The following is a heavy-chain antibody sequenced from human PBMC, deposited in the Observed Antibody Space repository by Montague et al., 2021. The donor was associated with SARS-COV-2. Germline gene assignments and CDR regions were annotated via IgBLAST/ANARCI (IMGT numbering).Heavy chain of an antibody. D-gene: IGHD1-26*01. CDR1: GGSVSATDYY. CDR2: TVQSVNT. V-gene: IGHV4-39*01. Sequence: SETLSLTCAVSGGSVSATDYYWGWVRRPLRKGQARLGTTVQSVNTFSNPSIKSRLSIFVHATMNEVSLSLAFVTAAATAIYYCGRGPLSPVGFDKWGQGALVTVSS. CDR3: GRGPLSPVGFDK. J-gene: IGHJ4*02.